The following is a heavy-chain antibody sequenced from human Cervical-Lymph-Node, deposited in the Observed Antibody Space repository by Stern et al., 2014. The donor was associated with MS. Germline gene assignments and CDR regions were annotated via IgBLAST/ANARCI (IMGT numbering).Heavy chain of an antibody. J-gene: IGHJ4*02. CDR1: GGSISRYY. D-gene: IGHD1-26*01. CDR3: ARDRGGAADY. CDR2: IYYSGST. V-gene: IGHV4-59*01. Sequence: QVQLQESGPGLVKPSETLSLTCTVSGGSISRYYWSWIRQPPGKGLEWIGYIYYSGSTNNNPSLKSRVTISVDTSKNQFSLKLSSVTAADTAVYYCARDRGGAADYWGQGTLVTVSS.